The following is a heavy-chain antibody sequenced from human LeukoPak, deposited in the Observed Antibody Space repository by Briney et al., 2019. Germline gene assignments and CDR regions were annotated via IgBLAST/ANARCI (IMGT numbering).Heavy chain of an antibody. D-gene: IGHD3-22*01. CDR3: TKPLARYDSSGYYPGYFHS. CDR1: GFTFRNYG. Sequence: GGSLRLSCTASGFTFRNYGMNWVRQAPGKGLEWVSGLVMSGGTANYADSVKGRFTISRDNSKNTLYLQMNSLRAEDTAGYYCTKPLARYDSSGYYPGYFHSWGQGTLVTVSS. V-gene: IGHV3-23*01. CDR2: LVMSGGTA. J-gene: IGHJ4*02.